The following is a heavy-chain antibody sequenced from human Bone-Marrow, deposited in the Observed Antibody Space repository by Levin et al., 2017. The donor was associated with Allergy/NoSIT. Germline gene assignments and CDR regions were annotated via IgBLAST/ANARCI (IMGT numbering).Heavy chain of an antibody. J-gene: IGHJ6*02. CDR3: ARDRGCRTSCAASFSRYYGMDV. Sequence: GGSLRLSCAASGFTFSSYEMNWVRQAPGKGLEWVSYISSSGSTIYYADSVKGRFTISRDNAKNSLYLQMNSLRAEDTAVYYCARDRGCRTSCAASFSRYYGMDVWGQGTTVTVSS. V-gene: IGHV3-48*03. CDR2: ISSSGSTI. D-gene: IGHD2-2*01. CDR1: GFTFSSYE.